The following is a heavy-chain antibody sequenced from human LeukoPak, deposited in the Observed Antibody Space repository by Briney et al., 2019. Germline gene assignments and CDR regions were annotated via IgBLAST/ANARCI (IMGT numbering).Heavy chain of an antibody. CDR1: GFAYRRFD. CDR2: LSGSGDTT. CDR3: AKDRSLALPAFERSGYYYY. Sequence: GGPLRLSCAASGFAYRRFDMLYLPQAPGKAREWVSSLSGSGDTTYYADSVKGRFTISRDNSNNTLYLQMNSLRAEDTALYYCAKDRSLALPAFERSGYYYYWGQGTLVTVSS. V-gene: IGHV3-23*01. D-gene: IGHD3-22*01. J-gene: IGHJ4*02.